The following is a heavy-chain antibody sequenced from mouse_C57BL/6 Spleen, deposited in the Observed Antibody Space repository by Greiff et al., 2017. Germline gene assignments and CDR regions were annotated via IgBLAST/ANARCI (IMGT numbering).Heavy chain of an antibody. V-gene: IGHV1-82*01. CDR2: IYPGDGDT. CDR1: GYAFSSSW. D-gene: IGHD3-1*01. J-gene: IGHJ2*01. CDR3: ARSGYFDY. Sequence: VKLQESGPELVKPGASVKISCKASGYAFSSSWMNWVKQRPGKGLEWIGRIYPGDGDTNYNGKFKGKATLTAYKSTSTAYMQLSSLTSEESAVYFCARSGYFDYWGEGTTLTVSS.